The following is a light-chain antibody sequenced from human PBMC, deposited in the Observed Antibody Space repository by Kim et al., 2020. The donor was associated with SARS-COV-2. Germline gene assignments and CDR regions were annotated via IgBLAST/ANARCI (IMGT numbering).Light chain of an antibody. CDR2: GAS. Sequence: EIMMTQSPATLSVSLGDRATLSCRASQSVSSRVAWYQQKPGQAPSLVIYGASISATGVPARVTGSGSGTQFTFTISSLQSEDFGVYYCHQYDNWPYTFGQGTKLEI. CDR3: HQYDNWPYT. J-gene: IGKJ2*01. CDR1: QSVSSR. V-gene: IGKV3D-15*01.